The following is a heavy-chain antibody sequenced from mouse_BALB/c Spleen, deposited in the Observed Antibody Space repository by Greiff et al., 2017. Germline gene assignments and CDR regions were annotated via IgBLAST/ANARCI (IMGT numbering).Heavy chain of an antibody. D-gene: IGHD2-3*01. Sequence: EVMLVESGGGLVQPGGSLKLSCAASGFTFSSYTMSWVRQTPEKRLEWVAYISNGGGSTYYPDTVKGRFTISRDNAKNTLYLQMSSLKSEDTAMYYCARQGAYDGYYDYWGQGTTLTVSS. CDR2: ISNGGGST. V-gene: IGHV5-12-2*01. CDR3: ARQGAYDGYYDY. J-gene: IGHJ2*01. CDR1: GFTFSSYT.